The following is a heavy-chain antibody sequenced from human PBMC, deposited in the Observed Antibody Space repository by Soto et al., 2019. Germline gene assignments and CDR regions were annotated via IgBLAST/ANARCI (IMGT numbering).Heavy chain of an antibody. CDR3: ARERGGCSSTSCPSDYNWFDP. D-gene: IGHD2-2*01. Sequence: ASVTVSCKASGYTFTGYYMHWVRQAPGQGLERMGWINPNSGGTNYAQKFQGWVTMTRDTSISTAYMELSRLRSDDTAVYYCARERGGCSSTSCPSDYNWFDPWGQGTLVTVSS. CDR1: GYTFTGYY. V-gene: IGHV1-2*04. J-gene: IGHJ5*02. CDR2: INPNSGGT.